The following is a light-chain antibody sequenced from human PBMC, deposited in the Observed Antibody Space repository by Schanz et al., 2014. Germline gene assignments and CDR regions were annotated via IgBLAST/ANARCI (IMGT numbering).Light chain of an antibody. CDR1: SSDVGGYNF. CDR2: EVT. Sequence: QSVLTQPPSASGSPGQSVTISCTGTSSDVGGYNFVSWYQQHPGKAPKLMIYEVTKRPSGVPDRFSGSKSGNTASLTVSGXXXXDDADYYCQSYDSSLPGYVFGTGTKLTVL. J-gene: IGLJ1*01. V-gene: IGLV2-8*01. CDR3: QSYDSSLPGYV.